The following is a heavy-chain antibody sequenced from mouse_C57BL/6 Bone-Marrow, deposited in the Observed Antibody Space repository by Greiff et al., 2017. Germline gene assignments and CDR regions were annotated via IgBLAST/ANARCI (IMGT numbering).Heavy chain of an antibody. CDR3: AKTFYGNYWYFDV. CDR1: GFSLTSYG. CDR2: RWRGGST. Sequence: VQLQQSGPGLVQPSQSLSITCTVSGFSLTSYGVHWVRQSPGKGLEWLGVRWRGGSTDYNAAFMSRLSITKDNSKSQVFFKMNSLQADDTAIYYCAKTFYGNYWYFDVWGTGTTVTVSS. J-gene: IGHJ1*03. D-gene: IGHD2-10*01. V-gene: IGHV2-5*01.